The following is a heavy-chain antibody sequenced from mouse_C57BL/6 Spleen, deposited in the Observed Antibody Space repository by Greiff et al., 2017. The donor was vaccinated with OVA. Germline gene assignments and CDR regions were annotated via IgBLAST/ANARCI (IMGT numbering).Heavy chain of an antibody. J-gene: IGHJ3*01. D-gene: IGHD2-5*01. CDR1: GYTFTSYW. Sequence: QVQLQQSGTELVKPGASVKLSCKASGYTFTSYWMHWVKQRPGQGLEWIGNINPSNGGTNYNEKFKSKATLTVDKSSSTAYMQLSGLTSEDSAVYYCARAYYSTPWFAYWGQGTLVTVSA. CDR3: ARAYYSTPWFAY. V-gene: IGHV1-53*01. CDR2: INPSNGGT.